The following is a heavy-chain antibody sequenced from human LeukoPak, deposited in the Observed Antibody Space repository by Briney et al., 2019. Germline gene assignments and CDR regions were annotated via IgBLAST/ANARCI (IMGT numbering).Heavy chain of an antibody. CDR2: INPSGGST. CDR3: AIAASGALGAFDI. J-gene: IGHJ3*02. Sequence: GASVKVSCKASGYTFTSYYMHWVRQPPGQGLEWMGIINPSGGSTSYAQKFQSRVTMTRDTSTSTVYMELRSLRSEDTAVYNCAIAASGALGAFDIWGQETMVTVSS. V-gene: IGHV1-46*03. D-gene: IGHD2-21*01. CDR1: GYTFTSYY.